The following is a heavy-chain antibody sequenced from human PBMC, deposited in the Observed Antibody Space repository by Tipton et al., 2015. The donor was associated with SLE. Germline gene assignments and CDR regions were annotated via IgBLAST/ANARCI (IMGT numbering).Heavy chain of an antibody. CDR2: IYTSGST. D-gene: IGHD3-10*02. V-gene: IGHV4-61*02. CDR3: ASSVRGAAPFDY. J-gene: IGHJ4*02. Sequence: TLSLTCTVSGGSISSGNFYWNWIRQPAGKGLEWIGRIYTSGSTNYNPSLKSRVTISVDTSKNQFSLKLSSVTAADTAVYYCASSVRGAAPFDYWGQGTLVTVSS. CDR1: GGSISSGNFY.